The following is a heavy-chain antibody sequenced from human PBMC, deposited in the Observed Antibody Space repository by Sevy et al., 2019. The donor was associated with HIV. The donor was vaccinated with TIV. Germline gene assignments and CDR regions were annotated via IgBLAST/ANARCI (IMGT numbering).Heavy chain of an antibody. V-gene: IGHV3-7*01. CDR2: IKADGSET. CDR3: ARGANNLYN. CDR1: GFTFSRDW. J-gene: IGHJ4*02. Sequence: GGSLRLSCAASGFTFSRDWMTWVRQAPGKGLEWVAKIKADGSETYSVDSVKGRFSISRDNAKNALYLQMNSLRAEDTAVYDCARGANNLYNWGQGTLVTVSS. D-gene: IGHD3-10*01.